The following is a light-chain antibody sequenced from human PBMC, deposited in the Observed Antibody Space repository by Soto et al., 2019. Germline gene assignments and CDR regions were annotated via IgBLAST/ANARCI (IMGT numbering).Light chain of an antibody. CDR2: DVS. CDR1: RSDVGGYNY. J-gene: IGLJ2*01. V-gene: IGLV2-14*01. CDR3: SSYTSSSTLV. Sequence: QSALTQPASVSGSPGQSITISYTGTRSDVGGYNYVSWYQQHPGKAPKLMIYDVSNRPSGVSNRFSGSKSGNTASLTISGRQAEDEADYYCSSYTSSSTLVFGGGTKLTVL.